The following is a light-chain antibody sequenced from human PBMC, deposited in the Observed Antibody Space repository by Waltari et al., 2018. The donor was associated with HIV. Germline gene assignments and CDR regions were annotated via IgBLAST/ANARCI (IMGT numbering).Light chain of an antibody. CDR1: QFVSNSH. J-gene: IGKJ3*01. V-gene: IGKV3-20*01. CDR2: ATS. Sequence: ENVLTQSPGTLSLSPGERATISCRASQFVSNSHLAWYRQKPGQPPELLIYATSSRATGVPDRFSGSGSGTDFTLTISRLEPGDFVVYYCQQYATSPVTFGPGTKVHL. CDR3: QQYATSPVT.